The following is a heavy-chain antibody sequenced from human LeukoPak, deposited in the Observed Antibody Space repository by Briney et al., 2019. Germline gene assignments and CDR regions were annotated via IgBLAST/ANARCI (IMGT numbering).Heavy chain of an antibody. J-gene: IGHJ3*02. Sequence: PGGSLRLSCAASGFTFSDYYMSWIRQAPGKGLEWVSYISSSSSYTNYADSVKGRFTISRDNAKNSLYLQMNSLRAEDTAVYCCAKDSVDTTIFDAFHIWGQGTMVTVSS. CDR2: ISSSSSYT. CDR1: GFTFSDYY. D-gene: IGHD5-18*01. CDR3: AKDSVDTTIFDAFHI. V-gene: IGHV3-11*06.